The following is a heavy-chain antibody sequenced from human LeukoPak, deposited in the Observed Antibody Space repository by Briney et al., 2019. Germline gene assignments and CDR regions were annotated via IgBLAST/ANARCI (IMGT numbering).Heavy chain of an antibody. Sequence: GGSLRLSCAASGFTFSKVWMSWVRQAPGKGLEWVGRIKTKADGGTTDYAAPVKGRFTISGDDSKNTLYLQMNSLKTEDTAVYYCTTGSYFDHWGQGTLVTVSS. CDR1: GFTFSKVW. J-gene: IGHJ4*02. CDR2: IKTKADGGTT. V-gene: IGHV3-15*01. CDR3: TTGSYFDH.